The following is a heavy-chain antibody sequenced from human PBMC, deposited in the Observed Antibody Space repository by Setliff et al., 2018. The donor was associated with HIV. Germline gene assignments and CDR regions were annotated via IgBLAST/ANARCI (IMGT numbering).Heavy chain of an antibody. CDR1: GGSIRSDSYY. Sequence: SETLSLTCTVSGGSIRSDSYYWTWIRQPAGEGLEWIGRIYSSGNTNYNPSLESRVTISVDTSKNQFSLNLRSVTAADTAVYYCARDPPGYGDSKDYWGQGKLVTVSS. J-gene: IGHJ4*02. CDR3: ARDPPGYGDSKDY. CDR2: IYSSGNT. V-gene: IGHV4-61*02. D-gene: IGHD4-17*01.